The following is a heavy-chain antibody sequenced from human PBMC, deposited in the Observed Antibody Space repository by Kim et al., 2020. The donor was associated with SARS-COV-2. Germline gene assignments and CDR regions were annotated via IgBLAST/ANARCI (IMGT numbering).Heavy chain of an antibody. CDR3: AKDKSLWYYDSVALGGMDV. CDR1: GFTFSSYG. J-gene: IGHJ6*02. D-gene: IGHD3-22*01. CDR2: ISYDGSNK. Sequence: GGSLRLSCAASGFTFSSYGMHWVRQAPGKGLEWVAVISYDGSNKYYADSVKGRFTISRDNSKNTLYLQMNSLRAEDTAVYYCAKDKSLWYYDSVALGGMDVWGQGTTVTVSS. V-gene: IGHV3-30*18.